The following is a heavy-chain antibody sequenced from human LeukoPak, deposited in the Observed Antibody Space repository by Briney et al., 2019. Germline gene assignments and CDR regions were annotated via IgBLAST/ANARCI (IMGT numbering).Heavy chain of an antibody. J-gene: IGHJ6*03. CDR3: ARDLDSSSTSCYTENYYYYYYMDV. CDR2: ISSSSRYK. D-gene: IGHD2-2*02. Sequence: RGSLRLSCSASGFTFNNYSMNRVRPAPGKGLGGVSSISSSSRYKYYADSVKGRFTITRDNAKNSLYLQMNSLRAEHTAVYYCARDLDSSSTSCYTENYYYYYYMDVWGKGTTVTVSS. V-gene: IGHV3-21*01. CDR1: GFTFNNYS.